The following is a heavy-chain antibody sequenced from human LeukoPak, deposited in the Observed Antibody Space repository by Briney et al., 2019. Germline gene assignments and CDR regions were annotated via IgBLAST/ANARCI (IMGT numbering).Heavy chain of an antibody. J-gene: IGHJ4*02. CDR3: ATSMGGGNVDY. CDR2: ITATGSRT. Sequence: GGSLRLSCAASGFTFSSYTMSWVRQAPGKGLEWVSGITATGSRTYYADSVKGRFTIPRDSSKNTLYLQLNSLGVDDTAVYYCATSMGGGNVDYWGQGTLVTVSS. V-gene: IGHV3-23*01. CDR1: GFTFSSYT. D-gene: IGHD3-16*01.